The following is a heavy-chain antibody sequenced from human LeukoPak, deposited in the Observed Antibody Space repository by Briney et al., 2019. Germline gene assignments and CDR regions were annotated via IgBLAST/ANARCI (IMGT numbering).Heavy chain of an antibody. V-gene: IGHV3-30-3*01. J-gene: IGHJ3*02. CDR1: GFTFNSYS. Sequence: GGSLRLSCAASGFTFNSYSMHWVRQAPGKGLEWVTAISDDETYKFYADSVKGRFTISRDNSKNTLYLQMNSLRAEDTAVYYCAKVTPLPGPDAFDIWGQGTMVTVSS. CDR2: ISDDETYK. CDR3: AKVTPLPGPDAFDI.